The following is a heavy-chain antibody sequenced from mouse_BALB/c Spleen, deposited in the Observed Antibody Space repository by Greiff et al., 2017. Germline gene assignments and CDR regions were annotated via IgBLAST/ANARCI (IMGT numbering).Heavy chain of an antibody. Sequence: EVQGVESGGGLVKPGGSLKLSCAASGFTFSSYAMSWVRQSPEKRLEWVAEISSGGSYTYYPDTVTGRFTISRDNAKNTLYLEMSSLRSEDTAMYYCARFYAAWFAYWGQGTLVTVSA. V-gene: IGHV5-9-4*01. D-gene: IGHD2-3*01. J-gene: IGHJ3*01. CDR3: ARFYAAWFAY. CDR1: GFTFSSYA. CDR2: ISSGGSYT.